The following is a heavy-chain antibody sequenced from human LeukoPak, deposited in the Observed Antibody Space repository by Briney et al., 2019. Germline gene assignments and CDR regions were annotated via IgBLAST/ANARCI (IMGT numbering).Heavy chain of an antibody. J-gene: IGHJ6*02. CDR3: ARNWNYRPPMDV. V-gene: IGHV4-34*01. CDR1: GGSFSGYY. D-gene: IGHD1-7*01. Sequence: SETLSLTCAVYGGSFSGYYWSWIRQPPGKGLEWIGEINHSGSTNYNPSLKGRVTLSVDTSKNQFSLKLSSVTAADTAVYYCARNWNYRPPMDVWGQGTTVTVSS. CDR2: INHSGST.